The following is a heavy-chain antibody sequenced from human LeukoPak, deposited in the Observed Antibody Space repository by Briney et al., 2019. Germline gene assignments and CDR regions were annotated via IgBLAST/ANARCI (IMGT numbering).Heavy chain of an antibody. Sequence: TSETLSLTCTVSGGSISSYYWSWIRQPAGKGLEWIGRIYTSGSTNYNPSLKSRVTISVDTSKNQFSLKLSSVTAADTAVYYCARGPKDYDILTGSLADWGQGTLVTVSS. D-gene: IGHD3-9*01. V-gene: IGHV4-4*07. CDR1: GGSISSYY. CDR3: ARGPKDYDILTGSLAD. J-gene: IGHJ4*02. CDR2: IYTSGST.